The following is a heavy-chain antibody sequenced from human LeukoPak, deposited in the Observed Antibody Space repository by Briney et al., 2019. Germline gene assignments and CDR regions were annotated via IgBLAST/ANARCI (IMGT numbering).Heavy chain of an antibody. D-gene: IGHD3-9*01. J-gene: IGHJ4*02. CDR3: AKVGVYYDILTGYRMGYFDY. Sequence: GGSLRLSCAAPGFTFTSYAMSWVRQAPGKGLEWVSTISGSGGSGGTTYYADSVKGRFTISRDNSKNTLYLQMNSLRVEDTAVYYCAKVGVYYDILTGYRMGYFDYWGQGTLVTVSS. V-gene: IGHV3-23*01. CDR1: GFTFTSYA. CDR2: ISGSGGSGGTT.